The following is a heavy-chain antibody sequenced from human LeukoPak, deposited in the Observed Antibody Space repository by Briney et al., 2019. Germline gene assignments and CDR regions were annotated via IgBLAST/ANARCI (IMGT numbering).Heavy chain of an antibody. CDR1: GGPFSGYY. V-gene: IGHV4-34*01. Sequence: SETLSLTCAVHGGPFSGYYWNWIRQSPGKGLEWIGEINHSGSTNYNPSLKSRVTMSVDTSKNQFSLRLSSMTAADTARYYCARGSFYGSSGYSDYYFYHYMDVWGTGTTVAVSS. CDR3: ARGSFYGSSGYSDYYFYHYMDV. CDR2: INHSGST. D-gene: IGHD3-22*01. J-gene: IGHJ6*03.